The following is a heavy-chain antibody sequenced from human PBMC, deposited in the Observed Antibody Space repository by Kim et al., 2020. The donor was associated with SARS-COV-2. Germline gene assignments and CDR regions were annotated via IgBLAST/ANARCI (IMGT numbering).Heavy chain of an antibody. J-gene: IGHJ4*02. CDR2: ISYDGSNK. D-gene: IGHD5-12*01. Sequence: GGSLRLSCAASGFTFSSYAMHWVRQAPGKGLEWVAVISYDGSNKYYADSVKGRFTISRDNSKNTLYLQMNSLRAEDTAVYYCSRAREGYNYFDYWGQGTL. CDR1: GFTFSSYA. CDR3: SRAREGYNYFDY. V-gene: IGHV3-30*04.